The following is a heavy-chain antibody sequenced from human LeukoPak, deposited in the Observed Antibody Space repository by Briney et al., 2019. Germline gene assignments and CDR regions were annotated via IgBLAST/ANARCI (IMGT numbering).Heavy chain of an antibody. V-gene: IGHV3-21*01. D-gene: IGHD1-26*01. CDR3: ARDPSGTYYPRVSGALDI. Sequence: GGSLRLSCKASGFTFTNAWMNWVRQAPGKGLEWVSSISSSSSYIYYADSVEGRFTISRDNAKNSLYLQMNSLRAEDTAVYYCARDPSGTYYPRVSGALDIWGQGTMVTVSS. J-gene: IGHJ3*02. CDR2: ISSSSSYI. CDR1: GFTFTNAW.